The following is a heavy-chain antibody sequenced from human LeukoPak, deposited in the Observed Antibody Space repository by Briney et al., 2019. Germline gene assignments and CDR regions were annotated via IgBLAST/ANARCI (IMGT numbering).Heavy chain of an antibody. CDR2: IRYEGSIK. V-gene: IGHV3-33*01. CDR3: ARDHLVVPADIEYYYYFGMDV. D-gene: IGHD2-2*01. CDR1: RFTHRRYV. Sequence: RSLTQSRPACRFTHRRYVMHWVRQAPAKGLAWVAFIRYEGSIKYYADYVKGRLTILRDDSMNTLYMQMNSLRVDDTAVYYCARDHLVVPADIEYYYYFGMDVWGQGTTVTVSS. J-gene: IGHJ6*02.